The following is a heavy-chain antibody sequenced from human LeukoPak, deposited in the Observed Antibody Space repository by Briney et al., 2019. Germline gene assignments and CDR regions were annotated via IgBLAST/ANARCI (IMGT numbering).Heavy chain of an antibody. CDR3: AKDWIPFNRVFDCFDS. Sequence: GGSLRLSCATSVFPFEINAMSCVREAPGKGRECVATIGKNETFYAESVTSGFTIYRDNSKNKVNLKMNRIRVEDKAIYYCAKDWIPFNRVFDCFDSWGQGTLVTVSS. D-gene: IGHD2-21*01. CDR2: IGKNET. V-gene: IGHV3-23*01. CDR1: VFPFEINA. J-gene: IGHJ4*02.